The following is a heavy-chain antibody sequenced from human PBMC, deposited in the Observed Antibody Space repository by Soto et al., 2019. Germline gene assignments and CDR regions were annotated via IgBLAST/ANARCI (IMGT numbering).Heavy chain of an antibody. D-gene: IGHD4-4*01. V-gene: IGHV2-70*04. CDR3: ARINSYYYGMDV. CDR2: IDWDDDK. J-gene: IGHJ6*02. Sequence: SGPTVVNPTQTLTLTCTFSGFSLSTSRVRGSWIRQPSGKALEWHARIDWDDDKFYSTSLKTRLTISKDTSKNQVVLTMTNMDPVDTATYYCARINSYYYGMDVWGQGTTVTVSS. CDR1: GFSLSTSRVR.